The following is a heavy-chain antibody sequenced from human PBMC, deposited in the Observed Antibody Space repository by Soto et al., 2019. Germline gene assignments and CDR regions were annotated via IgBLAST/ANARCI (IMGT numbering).Heavy chain of an antibody. D-gene: IGHD6-19*01. J-gene: IGHJ6*02. Sequence: ASVKVSCKASGYTFTSYGISWVRQAPGQGLEWMGWISTYTGDTNYAQNLQGRVTMTTDTSTNTAYMELRSLRSDDTAVYYCARRTPLTVAGAYYYYYYYGMDVWGQGTTVTVSS. CDR3: ARRTPLTVAGAYYYYYYYGMDV. CDR1: GYTFTSYG. CDR2: ISTYTGDT. V-gene: IGHV1-18*04.